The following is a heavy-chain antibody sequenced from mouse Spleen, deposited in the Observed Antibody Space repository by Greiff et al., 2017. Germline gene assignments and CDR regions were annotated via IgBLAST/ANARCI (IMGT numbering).Heavy chain of an antibody. CDR3: ARWTTVVGYFDY. D-gene: IGHD1-1*01. CDR1: GYTFTSYW. Sequence: QVQLQQPGAELVKPGASVKLSCKASGYTFTSYWMHWVKQRPGQGLEWIGMIHPNSGSTNYNEKFKSKATLTVDKSSSTAYMQLSSLTSEDSAVYYCARWTTVVGYFDYWGQGTTLTVSS. J-gene: IGHJ2*01. V-gene: IGHV1-64*01. CDR2: IHPNSGST.